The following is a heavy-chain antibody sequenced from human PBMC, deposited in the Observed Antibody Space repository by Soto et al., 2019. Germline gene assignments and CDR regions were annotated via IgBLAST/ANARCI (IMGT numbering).Heavy chain of an antibody. CDR2: ISYDGSNK. CDR1: GFTFSSYG. D-gene: IGHD6-13*01. V-gene: IGHV3-30*03. J-gene: IGHJ4*02. CDR3: ATDSSSWCLVY. Sequence: QVQLVESGGGVVQPGRSLRLSCAASGFTFSSYGMQWVRQAPGKGLEWVAVISYDGSNKYYADSVKGRFTISRDNSKNTLYLQMNSLRAEDTAVYYCATDSSSWCLVYWGQGTLVTVSS.